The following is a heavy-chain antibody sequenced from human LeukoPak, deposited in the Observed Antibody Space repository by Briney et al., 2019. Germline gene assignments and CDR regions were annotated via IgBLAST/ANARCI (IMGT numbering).Heavy chain of an antibody. J-gene: IGHJ6*03. CDR1: GFTFTSYS. CDR3: ARPRAITGTARVDPEGYMDV. Sequence: KPGESLRLSCAASGFTFTSYSMNWVRQAPGKGLEWVSSIDYTTTYIYYADSVKGRFTISRDNAKNSLYLQMNSLRAEDTAVYYCARPRAITGTARVDPEGYMDVWGKGTTVTVSS. CDR2: IDYTTTYI. V-gene: IGHV3-21*01. D-gene: IGHD1-7*01.